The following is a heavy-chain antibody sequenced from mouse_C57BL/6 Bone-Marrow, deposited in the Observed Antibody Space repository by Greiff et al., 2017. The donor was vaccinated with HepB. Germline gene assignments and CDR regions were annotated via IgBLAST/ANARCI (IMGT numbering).Heavy chain of an antibody. V-gene: IGHV1-4*01. CDR2: INPSSGYT. D-gene: IGHD1-1*01. J-gene: IGHJ2*01. CDR1: GYTFTSYT. CDR3: AKITNDY. Sequence: VQRVESGAELARPGASVKMSCKASGYTFTSYTMHWVKQRPGQGLEWIGYINPSSGYTKYNQKFKDKATLTADKSSSTAYMQLSSLTSEDSAVYYCAKITNDYWGQGTTLTVSS.